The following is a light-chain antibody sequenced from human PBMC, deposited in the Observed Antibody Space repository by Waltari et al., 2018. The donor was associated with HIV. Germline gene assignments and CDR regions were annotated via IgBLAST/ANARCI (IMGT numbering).Light chain of an antibody. CDR2: GAS. CDR1: QSVSHNF. CDR3: QQHGSSPRT. Sequence: IVLTQSPGTLSLSPGERAALSCRASQSVSHNFLAWYQQKPGQAPTLLIYGASFRATGIPDRFSGSGSGTDFTLTISRMEPEDFAVYYCQQHGSSPRTFGQGTKVEIK. V-gene: IGKV3-20*01. J-gene: IGKJ1*01.